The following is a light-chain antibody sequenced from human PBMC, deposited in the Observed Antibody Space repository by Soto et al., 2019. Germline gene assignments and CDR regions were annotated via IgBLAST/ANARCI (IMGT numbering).Light chain of an antibody. CDR1: QSVRTN. CDR2: GAS. J-gene: IGKJ4*01. CDR3: QQYNEWPPLT. Sequence: EVGLTQSPATLSLSPGDRATLFCRASQSVRTNLAWYQQKPGQAPRLLLYGASTGATGLPARFSGSGSGTEFTLTISSLQSEDFAVYYCQQYNEWPPLTFGGGTKVDIK. V-gene: IGKV3-15*01.